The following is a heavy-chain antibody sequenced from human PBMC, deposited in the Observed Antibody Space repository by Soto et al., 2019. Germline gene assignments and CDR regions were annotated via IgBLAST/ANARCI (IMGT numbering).Heavy chain of an antibody. CDR1: GYTFTSYA. CDR3: ATHFYYYGSGSSLTLVDY. V-gene: IGHV1-3*01. Sequence: ASVKVSCKASGYTFTSYAMHWVRQAPGQRLEWMGWIDAGNGKTKYSQKFQGRVTMTKDTSTDTAYMELSSLRSEDTAEYYCATHFYYYGSGSSLTLVDYWGQGTLVTVSS. J-gene: IGHJ4*02. CDR2: IDAGNGKT. D-gene: IGHD3-10*01.